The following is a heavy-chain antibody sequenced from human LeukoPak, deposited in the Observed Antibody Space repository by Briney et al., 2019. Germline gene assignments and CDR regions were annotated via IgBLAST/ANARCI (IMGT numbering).Heavy chain of an antibody. V-gene: IGHV4-59*08. CDR2: IYYSGST. D-gene: IGHD4-23*01. CDR1: GGSISSYY. Sequence: SETLSLTCTVSGGSISSYYWSWIRQPPGKGLEWIGYIYYSGSTNYNPSLKSRVTISADTSKNQFSLKLSSVTAADTAVYYCARRFGTTTVAYDAFDIWGQGTMVTVSS. J-gene: IGHJ3*02. CDR3: ARRFGTTTVAYDAFDI.